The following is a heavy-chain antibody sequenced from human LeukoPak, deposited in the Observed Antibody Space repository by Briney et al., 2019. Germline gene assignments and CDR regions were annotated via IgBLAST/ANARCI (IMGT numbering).Heavy chain of an antibody. CDR1: GFTFSTFA. V-gene: IGHV3-23*01. CDR3: ATYRQVLLPFDS. J-gene: IGHJ4*02. D-gene: IGHD2-8*02. CDR2: IFPSGGEI. Sequence: GGSLRLSCAASGFTFSTFAMIGVRQPPGKGLEWVSSIFPSGGEIHYADSVRGRFTISRDNSKSTLSLQMNSLRAEDTAIYYCATYRQVLLPFDSWGQGTLVTVSS.